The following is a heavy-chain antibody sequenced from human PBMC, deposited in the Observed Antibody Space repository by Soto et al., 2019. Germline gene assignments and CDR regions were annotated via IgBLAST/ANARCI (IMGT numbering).Heavy chain of an antibody. Sequence: GGSLRLSCEASGFSFSDYGMHWVRQAPGKGLEWVSLIWYDGGNEYYADSVKGRFTISRDNSKNTLFLQMNSLRAEDTAVYYCAKDQARRIYYYYALDGWGLGTTVTVSS. V-gene: IGHV3-33*06. CDR2: IWYDGGNE. J-gene: IGHJ6*02. D-gene: IGHD6-6*01. CDR1: GFSFSDYG. CDR3: AKDQARRIYYYYALDG.